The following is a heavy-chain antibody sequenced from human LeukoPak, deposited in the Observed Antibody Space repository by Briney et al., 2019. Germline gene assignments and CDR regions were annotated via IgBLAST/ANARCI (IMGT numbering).Heavy chain of an antibody. CDR1: GSSLRNYG. V-gene: IGHV3-30*18. J-gene: IGHJ4*02. D-gene: IGHD6-13*01. CDR2: ISFVGSIE. CDR3: AKDLQQLVRTLSIDN. Sequence: QPGGSLTLSCAASGSSLRNYGMHWVRQSPGKGLGWEAVISFVGSIEYYADSVKGRFTISRDDSTNTLYLQMNSLRPEDTALYYCAKDLQQLVRTLSIDNWGQGTLVTVSS.